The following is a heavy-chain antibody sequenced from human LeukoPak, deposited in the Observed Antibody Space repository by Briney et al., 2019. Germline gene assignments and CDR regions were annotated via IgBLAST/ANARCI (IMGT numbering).Heavy chain of an antibody. CDR3: AKDTGIAVAGTLGY. CDR1: GFKFSSYS. D-gene: IGHD6-19*01. J-gene: IGHJ4*02. Sequence: GGSLRLSRAASGFKFSSYSMKWVRQAPGKGLEWVSAISGSGGSTYYADSVKGRFTISRDNSKNTLYLQMNSLRAEDTAVYYCAKDTGIAVAGTLGYWGQGTLVTVSS. CDR2: ISGSGGST. V-gene: IGHV3-23*01.